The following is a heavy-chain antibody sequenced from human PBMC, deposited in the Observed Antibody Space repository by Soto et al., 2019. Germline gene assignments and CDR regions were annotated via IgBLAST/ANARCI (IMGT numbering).Heavy chain of an antibody. CDR1: GFTFSSYG. CDR3: AKEETYYYGSGTVDV. Sequence: QVQLVESGGGVVQPGRSLRLSCAASGFTFSSYGMHWVRQAPGKGLEWVAVISYDGSNKYYADSVKGRFTISRDNSKNPLYLQMNSLRAEDTAVYYCAKEETYYYGSGTVDVWGQGTTVTVSS. D-gene: IGHD3-10*01. V-gene: IGHV3-30*18. J-gene: IGHJ6*02. CDR2: ISYDGSNK.